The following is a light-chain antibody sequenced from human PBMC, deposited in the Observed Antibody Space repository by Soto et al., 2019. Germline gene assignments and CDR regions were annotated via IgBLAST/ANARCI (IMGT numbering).Light chain of an antibody. J-gene: IGKJ2*01. V-gene: IGKV3D-15*01. CDR3: QQYNDWPLYT. Sequence: EVVMTQSPATLSVSPGERATLSCRASQSVGGNLAWYQKGPGQAPRLLIYDAYRRAAGIPARFSGSGSETKFSLTIISLQSDDFAVYYYQQYNDWPLYTFGQGTKLEIK. CDR1: QSVGGN. CDR2: DAY.